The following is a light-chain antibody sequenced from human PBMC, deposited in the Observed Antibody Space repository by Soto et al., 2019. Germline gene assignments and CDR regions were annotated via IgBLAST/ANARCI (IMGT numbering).Light chain of an antibody. V-gene: IGKV3-20*01. CDR2: DAS. Sequence: EIVLTQFPGTLSLSPGERATLSCRASETIGYNYLAWYQQQPGLAPTLLIYDASTRAPGIPDRFSGSGSGTVFTLTISRVEPGDFAVYYCQQYDTSYTFGPGTKLEI. CDR1: ETIGYNY. CDR3: QQYDTSYT. J-gene: IGKJ2*01.